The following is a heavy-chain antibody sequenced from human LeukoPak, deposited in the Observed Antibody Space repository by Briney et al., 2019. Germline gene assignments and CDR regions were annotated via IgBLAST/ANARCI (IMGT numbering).Heavy chain of an antibody. CDR2: ISGSGGST. D-gene: IGHD3-9*01. CDR1: GFTFSSYA. CDR3: AKMIDYDILTGYYPDYYFDY. J-gene: IGHJ4*02. Sequence: GGSLRLSCAASGFTFSSYAMSWVRQAPGKGLEWVSAISGSGGSTYYADSVKGRFTISRDNSKNTLYLQMNSLRAEDTAVYYCAKMIDYDILTGYYPDYYFDYWGQGTLVTVSS. V-gene: IGHV3-23*01.